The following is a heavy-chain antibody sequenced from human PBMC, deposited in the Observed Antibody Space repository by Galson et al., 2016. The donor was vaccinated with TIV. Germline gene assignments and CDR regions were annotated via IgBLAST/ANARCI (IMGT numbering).Heavy chain of an antibody. J-gene: IGHJ6*03. D-gene: IGHD6-6*01. CDR2: TYYRSRWYY. Sequence: CAISGDSVSSDSAAWNWVRQSPSRGLEWLGRTYYRSRWYYDYKVSVKSRITINPDTSKNQFSLQLNSVTPADTAVYYCARVQWGSSLVHYYYHLDVWGKGITVTVSS. V-gene: IGHV6-1*01. CDR1: GDSVSSDSAA. CDR3: ARVQWGSSLVHYYYHLDV.